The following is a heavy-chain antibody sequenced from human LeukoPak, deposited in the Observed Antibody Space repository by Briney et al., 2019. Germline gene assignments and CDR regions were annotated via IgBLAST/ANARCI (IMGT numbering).Heavy chain of an antibody. D-gene: IGHD6-19*01. CDR3: ARDLISSGWYVGFDY. CDR2: ISGSGDRT. J-gene: IGHJ4*02. CDR1: GITFSNYA. V-gene: IGHV3-23*01. Sequence: GGSLRLSCAASGITFSNYAMSLVRQAPGKGLEWVSAISGSGDRTFYADSVKGRFTTSKDNSKNTLYLQMNSLRAEDTAVYYCARDLISSGWYVGFDYWGRGTLVTVSS.